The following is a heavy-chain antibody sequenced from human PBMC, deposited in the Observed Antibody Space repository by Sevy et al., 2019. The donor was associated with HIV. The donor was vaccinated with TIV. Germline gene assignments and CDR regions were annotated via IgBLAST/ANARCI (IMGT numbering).Heavy chain of an antibody. V-gene: IGHV3-30*14. CDR1: GFTFSSYA. CDR2: ISYDGGKK. J-gene: IGHJ3*02. CDR3: AKDLYYDILTGDATDAFDM. D-gene: IGHD3-9*01. Sequence: GGSLRLSCAASGFTFSSYAMHWVRQAPGKGLEYMALISYDGGKKYYADSVKGRFTISRDNSENTLYLQMNNLRAEDTAVYYCAKDLYYDILTGDATDAFDMWGQGTMVTVSS.